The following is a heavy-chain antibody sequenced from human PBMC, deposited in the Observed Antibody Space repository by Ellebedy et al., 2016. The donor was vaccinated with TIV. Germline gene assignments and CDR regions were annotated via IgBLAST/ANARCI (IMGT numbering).Heavy chain of an antibody. D-gene: IGHD3-10*01. J-gene: IGHJ6*03. Sequence: ASVQVSCXASGYTFIGYYMHWVRQAPGQGLEWMGSINPNSGGTNYAQKSQGRVTMTRDTSISTAYMELSRLRSDDTAVYYCARVGTMVRGVGPIYYYYYYMDVWGKGTTVTVSS. CDR2: INPNSGGT. V-gene: IGHV1-2*02. CDR1: GYTFIGYY. CDR3: ARVGTMVRGVGPIYYYYYYMDV.